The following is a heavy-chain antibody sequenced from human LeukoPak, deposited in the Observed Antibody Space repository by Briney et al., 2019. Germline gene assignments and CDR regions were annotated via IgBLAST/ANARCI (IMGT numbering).Heavy chain of an antibody. CDR2: IYYSGST. J-gene: IGHJ4*02. V-gene: IGHV4-61*01. D-gene: IGHD4-11*01. Sequence: PSETLSLTCTVSGGSVSSGSYYWSWIRQPPGKGLEWIGYIYYSGSTNYNPSLKSRVTISVDTSKNQFSLKLSSVTAADTAVYYCARTTPYYFDYRGQGTLVTVSS. CDR1: GGSVSSGSYY. CDR3: ARTTPYYFDY.